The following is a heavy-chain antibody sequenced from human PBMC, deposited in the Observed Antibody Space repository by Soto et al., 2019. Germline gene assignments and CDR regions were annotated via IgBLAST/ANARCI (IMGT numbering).Heavy chain of an antibody. CDR2: IIPIFGTA. CDR1: GGTFSSYA. J-gene: IGHJ4*02. D-gene: IGHD3-22*01. Sequence: ASVKVSCKASGGTFSSYAISWVRQAPGQGLEWMGGIIPIFGTANYAQKFQGRVTITADESTSTAYMELSSLRSEDTAVYYCARVPLTAPYDSSGYYLFDYWGQGTLVTVSS. V-gene: IGHV1-69*13. CDR3: ARVPLTAPYDSSGYYLFDY.